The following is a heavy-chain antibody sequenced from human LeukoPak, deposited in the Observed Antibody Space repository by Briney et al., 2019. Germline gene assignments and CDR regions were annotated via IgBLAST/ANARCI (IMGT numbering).Heavy chain of an antibody. CDR1: GGSISGYY. Sequence: PSETLSLTCTLPGGSISGYYWSWIRQPPGEGLEWIGYIFHNGETKYNPSLKSRVTMSIDTSKNQLSLRLTSVTAADTAVCYCARQPYTVGTSYFDYWGPGTLVSVSS. CDR2: IFHNGET. D-gene: IGHD1-7*01. CDR3: ARQPYTVGTSYFDY. V-gene: IGHV4-59*08. J-gene: IGHJ4*02.